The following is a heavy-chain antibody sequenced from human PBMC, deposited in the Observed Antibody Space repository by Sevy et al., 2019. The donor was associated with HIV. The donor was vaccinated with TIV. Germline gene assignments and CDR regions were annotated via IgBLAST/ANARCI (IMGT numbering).Heavy chain of an antibody. CDR3: ARGEIVAAGMFYQYYGMDV. J-gene: IGHJ6*02. CDR1: GFTVSSNY. D-gene: IGHD6-13*01. CDR2: IYSGGST. V-gene: IGHV3-66*01. Sequence: GGSLRLSCAASGFTVSSNYMSWVRQAPGKGLEWVSVIYSGGSTYYADSVKGRFTISRDNSKNTLFLQMNTLRAEDTAVYYCARGEIVAAGMFYQYYGMDVWGQGTTVIVSS.